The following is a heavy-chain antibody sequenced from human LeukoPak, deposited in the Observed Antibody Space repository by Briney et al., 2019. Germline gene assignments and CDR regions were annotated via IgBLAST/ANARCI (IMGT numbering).Heavy chain of an antibody. CDR2: IAYTNTI. J-gene: IGHJ4*02. CDR3: ARDPHSLDY. CDR1: GFSFSSYS. V-gene: IGHV3-48*01. Sequence: GGSLRLSCTASGFSFSSYSMNWVRQAPGKGLEWVAYIAYTNTIHYADSVRGRFAISRDNAKNSLYLLLNSLRAEDTAVYYCARDPHSLDYWGQGTRVTVSS.